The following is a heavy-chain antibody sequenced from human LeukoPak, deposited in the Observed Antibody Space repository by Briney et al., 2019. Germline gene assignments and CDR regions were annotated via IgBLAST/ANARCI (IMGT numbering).Heavy chain of an antibody. CDR3: ATMSSSSSGRWFDP. J-gene: IGHJ5*02. V-gene: IGHV1-69*05. CDR1: GGTFSSYA. CDR2: IIPIFGTA. Sequence: GASVKVSCKASGGTFSSYAISWVRQAPGQGLEWMGWIIPIFGTANYAQKFQGRVTITTDEATSTAYMELSSLRSEDTAVYYCATMSSSSSGRWFDPWGQGTLVTVSS. D-gene: IGHD2-2*01.